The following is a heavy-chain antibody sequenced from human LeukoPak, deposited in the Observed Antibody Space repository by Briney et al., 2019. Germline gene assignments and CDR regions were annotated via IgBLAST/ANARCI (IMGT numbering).Heavy chain of an antibody. CDR1: GFIFSNYA. D-gene: IGHD3-22*01. J-gene: IGHJ4*02. Sequence: GGSLRLSCAPSGFIFSNYAMSWVRQAPGKGLECVSSISYSGGTTYYADSVKGRFTITRDNSKNTLYLQMNSLRAEDTAVYHCAKETDSSGYYPFDYWGQGTLVTVSS. CDR3: AKETDSSGYYPFDY. CDR2: ISYSGGTT. V-gene: IGHV3-23*01.